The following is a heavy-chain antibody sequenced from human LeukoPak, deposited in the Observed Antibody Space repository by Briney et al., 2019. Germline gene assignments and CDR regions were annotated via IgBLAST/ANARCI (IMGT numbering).Heavy chain of an antibody. Sequence: PSETLSFTCTVSGGSISSYYWSWLRQPPGKGLEWIGYIYYSGSTNYNPSLKSRVTISVDTSKNQFSLKLSSVTAADTAVYYCARHHSSSGYSYGLGAFDIWGQGTMVTVSS. J-gene: IGHJ3*02. CDR3: ARHHSSSGYSYGLGAFDI. D-gene: IGHD5-18*01. CDR1: GGSISSYY. V-gene: IGHV4-59*08. CDR2: IYYSGST.